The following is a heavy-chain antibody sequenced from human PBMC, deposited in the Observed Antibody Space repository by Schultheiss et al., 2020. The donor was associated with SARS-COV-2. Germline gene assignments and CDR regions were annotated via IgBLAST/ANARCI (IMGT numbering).Heavy chain of an antibody. D-gene: IGHD3-3*01. Sequence: GESLKISCKGSGYSITIYWIGWVRQMPGKGLEWMGIIYPGDSDTTHSPSFQGQITISADKSISSAYLQWSSLKASDTAMYYCARRYDFLSGYYCNAFDIWGQATKVTISS. CDR1: GYSITIYW. J-gene: IGHJ3*02. CDR2: IYPGDSDT. CDR3: ARRYDFLSGYYCNAFDI. V-gene: IGHV5-51*01.